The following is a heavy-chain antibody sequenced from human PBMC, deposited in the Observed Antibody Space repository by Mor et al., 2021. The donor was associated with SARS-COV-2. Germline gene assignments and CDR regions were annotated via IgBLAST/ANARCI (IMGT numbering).Heavy chain of an antibody. CDR3: ARHRGASFDS. CDR1: GASLSTPPIY. J-gene: IGHJ4*01. D-gene: IGHD3-10*01. V-gene: IGHV4-30-4*01. CDR2: IHSNGST. Sequence: AGASLSTPPIYWSWLRQPPGKTLEWLGYIHSNGSTLYSPSLESRLAISMDMSKNLISLKLTSLTGADTAVYFCARHRGASFDS.